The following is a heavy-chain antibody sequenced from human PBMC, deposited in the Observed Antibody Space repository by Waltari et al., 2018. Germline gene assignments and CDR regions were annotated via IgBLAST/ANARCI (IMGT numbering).Heavy chain of an antibody. CDR2: ISGSGDST. Sequence: EVQLVESGGGLVQPGGSLRLSCAASGFTFSSYAMSWVRQAPGKGLEWVSAISGSGDSTYYADSVKGRFTISRDNSKNTLYLQMNSLRAEDTAVYYCAKGPGVFPYYYYYMDVWGKGTTVTVSS. V-gene: IGHV3-23*04. CDR3: AKGPGVFPYYYYYMDV. J-gene: IGHJ6*03. CDR1: GFTFSSYA. D-gene: IGHD7-27*01.